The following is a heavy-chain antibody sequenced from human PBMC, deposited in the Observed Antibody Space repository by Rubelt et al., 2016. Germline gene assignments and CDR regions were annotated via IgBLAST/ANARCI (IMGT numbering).Heavy chain of an antibody. D-gene: IGHD1-26*01. V-gene: IGHV3-21*04. CDR3: ASSFSGPTYYYYYMDV. Sequence: YYADSVKGRFTISRDNAKNSLYLQMNSLRAEDTAVYYCASSFSGPTYYYYYMDVWGKGTTVTVSS. J-gene: IGHJ6*03.